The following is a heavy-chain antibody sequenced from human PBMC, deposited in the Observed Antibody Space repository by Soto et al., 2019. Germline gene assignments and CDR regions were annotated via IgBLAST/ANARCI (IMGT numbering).Heavy chain of an antibody. CDR1: GGSISSCY. CDR3: ARVLGRLSIPYYFDY. D-gene: IGHD3-16*02. Sequence: PSETLSLTCTVSGGSISSCYLSWGRQRPGKGLEWIGYSYYSGSTNYNPSLKRRVTISVDTSKNQFSLKLSSVPAADTAVYDCARVLGRLSIPYYFDYWGQG. CDR2: SYYSGST. V-gene: IGHV4-59*01. J-gene: IGHJ4*02.